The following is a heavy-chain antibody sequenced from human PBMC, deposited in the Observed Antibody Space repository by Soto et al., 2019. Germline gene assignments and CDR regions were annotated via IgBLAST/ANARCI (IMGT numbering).Heavy chain of an antibody. CDR1: GYTFTRFA. Sequence: GASVKVSCKASGYTFTRFAISWVRQAPGQGLEWMGWISPYNGNTYYAEKFQGRVTMTTETSTSAAYMELRSLRSDDTAMYYCARFLLTFYYDSGDYYYYWGKGSLVTVSS. J-gene: IGHJ4*02. D-gene: IGHD3-22*01. V-gene: IGHV1-18*01. CDR2: ISPYNGNT. CDR3: ARFLLTFYYDSGDYYYY.